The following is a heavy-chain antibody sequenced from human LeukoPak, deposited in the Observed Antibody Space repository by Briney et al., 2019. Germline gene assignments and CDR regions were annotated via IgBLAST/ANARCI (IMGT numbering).Heavy chain of an antibody. D-gene: IGHD2-2*01. CDR1: GGSITNLNFY. CDR3: AGRGSSSGTFDI. CDR2: IYTSGGT. Sequence: SQALSLTCTVSGGSITNLNFYWTWIRQPAGKRLEWIGRIYTSGGTNYNPSLKSRVTMSVDKSKNQISLKLASLTAADTALYYCAGRGSSSGTFDIWGPGTFVTVSS. V-gene: IGHV4-61*02. J-gene: IGHJ3*02.